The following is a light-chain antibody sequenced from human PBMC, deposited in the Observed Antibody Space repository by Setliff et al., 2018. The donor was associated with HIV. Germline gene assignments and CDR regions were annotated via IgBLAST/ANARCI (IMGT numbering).Light chain of an antibody. V-gene: IGLV2-8*01. CDR1: SSGVGGYNY. J-gene: IGLJ1*01. Sequence: QSALTQPPSASGSPGQSVTISCTGTSSGVGGYNYVSWYQHHPGRPPKLLIYEVNQRPSGVPDRFSGSKSGNTASLTVSGLQAEDEADYYCSSYAGTNHPYVFGTGTKVTVL. CDR3: SSYAGTNHPYV. CDR2: EVN.